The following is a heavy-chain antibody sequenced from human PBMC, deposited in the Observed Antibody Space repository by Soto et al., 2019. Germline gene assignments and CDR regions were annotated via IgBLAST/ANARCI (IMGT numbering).Heavy chain of an antibody. Sequence: QVQLVQSGAEVKKPGASVKVSCKASGYTFTSYGISWVRQAPGQGLEWMGWISAYNGNTNYAQKRQGRVTMTTDTSTSTAYMELRSLRSDDTAVYYCARVVEYFDWLSPFDYWGQGTLVTVSS. CDR1: GYTFTSYG. CDR2: ISAYNGNT. CDR3: ARVVEYFDWLSPFDY. D-gene: IGHD3-9*01. V-gene: IGHV1-18*01. J-gene: IGHJ4*02.